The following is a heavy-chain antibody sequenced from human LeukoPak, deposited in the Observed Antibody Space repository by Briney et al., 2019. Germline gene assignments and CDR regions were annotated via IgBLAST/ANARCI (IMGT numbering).Heavy chain of an antibody. Sequence: SETLSLTCTVSGGSISSSSYYWGWIRQPPGKGLEWIGSIYHSGSTYYNPSLKSRVTISVDTSKNQFSLKLSSVTAADTAVYYCARVCPYYDFWSGYFMAATGYMDVWGKGTTVTVSS. V-gene: IGHV4-39*07. CDR2: IYHSGST. D-gene: IGHD3-3*01. J-gene: IGHJ6*03. CDR3: ARVCPYYDFWSGYFMAATGYMDV. CDR1: GGSISSSSYY.